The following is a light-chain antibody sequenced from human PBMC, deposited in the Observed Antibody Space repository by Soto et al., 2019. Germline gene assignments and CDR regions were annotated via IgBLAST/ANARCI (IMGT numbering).Light chain of an antibody. CDR3: LLSYSGARFWV. Sequence: QAVLTQEPSLTVSPGGTVTLTCGSSTGAVTSGHYPYWFQQKPGQAPRTLIYDTSNKHSWTPARFSGSLLGGKAALTLSGAQPEDEAEYYCLLSYSGARFWVFGGGTKLTVL. V-gene: IGLV7-46*01. CDR2: DTS. J-gene: IGLJ3*02. CDR1: TGAVTSGHY.